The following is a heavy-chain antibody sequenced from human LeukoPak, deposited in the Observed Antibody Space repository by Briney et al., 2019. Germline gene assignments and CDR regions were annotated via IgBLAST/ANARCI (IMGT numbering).Heavy chain of an antibody. J-gene: IGHJ4*02. D-gene: IGHD3-10*01. Sequence: GGSLRLSCVDSGFTFTNAWMSWVRQAPGKGLEWIGRIKSKTDGETTSYAEPVRGRFTISRDDSKSAVYLQMNSLKIEDTAVYYCTTDLGTYYHGSQKLIPIDYWGQGTLVTVSS. V-gene: IGHV3-15*01. CDR1: GFTFTNAW. CDR2: IKSKTDGETT. CDR3: TTDLGTYYHGSQKLIPIDY.